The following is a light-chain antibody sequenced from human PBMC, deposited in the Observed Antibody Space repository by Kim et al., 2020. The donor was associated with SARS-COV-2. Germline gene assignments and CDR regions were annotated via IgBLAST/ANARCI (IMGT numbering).Light chain of an antibody. CDR1: SLRIYY. CDR2: GKN. J-gene: IGLJ2*01. V-gene: IGLV3-19*01. CDR3: NSRDSSDNHVV. Sequence: AWGQTVRITCQGNSLRIYYASWYQQKPGQAPVLVIYGKNNRPSGIPDRFSGSSSGNTASLTITGAQAEDEADYYCNSRDSSDNHVVFGGGTQLTVL.